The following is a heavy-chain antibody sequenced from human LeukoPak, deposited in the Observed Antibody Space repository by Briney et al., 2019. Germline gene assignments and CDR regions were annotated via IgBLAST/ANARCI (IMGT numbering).Heavy chain of an antibody. CDR2: ISGYNGNT. Sequence: ASVKVSCKASGYTFTSYGISWVRQAPGQALEWMGWISGYNGNTNYAQKLQGRVTMTTDTSTSTAYMELRSLRSDDTAVYYCARDFHSSGYYHYFHYWGQGTLVTVSS. D-gene: IGHD3-22*01. CDR3: ARDFHSSGYYHYFHY. J-gene: IGHJ4*02. CDR1: GYTFTSYG. V-gene: IGHV1-18*01.